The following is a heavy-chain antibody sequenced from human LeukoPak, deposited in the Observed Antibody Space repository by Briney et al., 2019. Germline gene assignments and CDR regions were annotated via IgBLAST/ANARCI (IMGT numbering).Heavy chain of an antibody. V-gene: IGHV4-59*08. D-gene: IGHD5-18*01. Sequence: SETLSLTCTVSGGSISSYYWSWIRQPPGKELEWIGYIYYSGSTNYNPSLKSRVTISVDTSKNQFSLKLSSVTAADTAVYYCARLTAMVTSFDYWGQGTLVTVSS. J-gene: IGHJ4*02. CDR1: GGSISSYY. CDR2: IYYSGST. CDR3: ARLTAMVTSFDY.